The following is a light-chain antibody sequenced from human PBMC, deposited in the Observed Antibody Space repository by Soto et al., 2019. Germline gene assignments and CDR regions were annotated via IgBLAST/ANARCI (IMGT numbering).Light chain of an antibody. CDR2: GAS. V-gene: IGKV3-20*01. J-gene: IGKJ4*01. CDR3: QQRYSSPPT. CDR1: QTVSNNY. Sequence: DIVLTQSPGTLSLSPGDRATLSCRASQTVSNNYLAWCQQKPGQAPRVIMYGASRRATGIPDRFSGSGSGTDFILAISSLEPEDFASYYCQQRYSSPPTFGGGTKVDIK.